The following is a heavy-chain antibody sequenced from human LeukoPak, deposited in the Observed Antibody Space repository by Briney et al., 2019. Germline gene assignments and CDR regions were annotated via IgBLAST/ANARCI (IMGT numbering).Heavy chain of an antibody. J-gene: IGHJ4*02. CDR3: ASSNSSGWYGGFDY. CDR1: GFTFSSYE. D-gene: IGHD6-19*01. Sequence: GGSLRLSCAASGFTFSSYEMNWVRQAPGKGLEWVSYISSSGSTIYYADSVKGRFTIFRDNAKNSLYLQMNSLRAEDTAVYYCASSNSSGWYGGFDYWGQGTLVTVSS. CDR2: ISSSGSTI. V-gene: IGHV3-48*03.